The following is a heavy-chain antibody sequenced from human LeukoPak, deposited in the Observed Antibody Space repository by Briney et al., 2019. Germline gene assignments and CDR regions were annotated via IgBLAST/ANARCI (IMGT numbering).Heavy chain of an antibody. V-gene: IGHV3-23*01. D-gene: IGHD3-9*01. Sequence: GGSLRLSCAASGLTFNTYSMNWVRQAPGKGLEWVSAISGSGGSTYYADSVKGRFTISRDNSKNTLYLQMNSLRAEDTAVYYCARETDTYVDYWGQGTLVTVSS. CDR2: ISGSGGST. J-gene: IGHJ4*02. CDR1: GLTFNTYS. CDR3: ARETDTYVDY.